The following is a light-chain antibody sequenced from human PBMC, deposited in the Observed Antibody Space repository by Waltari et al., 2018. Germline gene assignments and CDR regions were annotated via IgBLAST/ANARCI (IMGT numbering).Light chain of an antibody. CDR1: QTVDRTS. CDR2: AAS. CDR3: QQYDWSPPGYT. Sequence: LALTQSPGTLSLSPGERATLSCRASQTVDRTSVAWYQQRPGQVPRLLIFAASSRATGIPDRFSASGSGTDFTLTISRLEPEDFAVYYCQQYDWSPPGYTFGQGTKLEIK. V-gene: IGKV3-20*01. J-gene: IGKJ2*01.